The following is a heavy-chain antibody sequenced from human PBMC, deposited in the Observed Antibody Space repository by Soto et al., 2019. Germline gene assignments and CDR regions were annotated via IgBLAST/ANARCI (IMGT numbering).Heavy chain of an antibody. V-gene: IGHV3-11*04. J-gene: IGHJ4*02. CDR2: ISYSGSTI. D-gene: IGHD3-16*02. CDR3: ARDISRRSYRYMSFDY. CDR1: GFPFGDYY. Sequence: LRLSCAASGFPFGDYYMSWIRQAPGKGLEWVSYISYSGSTIYYADSVRGRFTISRDNTENSLYLQMNSLRAEDTAVYYCARDISRRSYRYMSFDYWGQGTLVTVSS.